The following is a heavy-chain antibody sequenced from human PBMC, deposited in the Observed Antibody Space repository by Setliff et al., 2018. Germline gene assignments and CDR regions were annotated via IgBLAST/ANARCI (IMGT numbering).Heavy chain of an antibody. CDR3: ARDKGVISLDY. V-gene: IGHV3-30*02. J-gene: IGHJ4*02. CDR1: GFSFSSYG. Sequence: PGGSLRLSCAASGFSFSSYGMHWVRQAPGKGLEWVAFIRLDGSNRDYADSVKGRFTISRDNSRNTLYLDMNSLRGEDTAVYYCARDKGVISLDYWGQGTLVTVSS. CDR2: IRLDGSNR. D-gene: IGHD3-10*01.